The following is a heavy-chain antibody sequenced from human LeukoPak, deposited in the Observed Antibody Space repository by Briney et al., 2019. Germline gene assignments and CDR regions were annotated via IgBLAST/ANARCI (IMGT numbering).Heavy chain of an antibody. CDR1: GGTFSSYV. J-gene: IGHJ4*02. CDR3: ARVGVERKLGFRGVIED. V-gene: IGHV1-69*04. Sequence: SVKVSCKASGGTFSSYVINWVRQAPGQGLEWMGRIITIVGISNYAQQFQGRITINADKFTSTAYMELSSLRSEDTAVYYCARVGVERKLGFRGVIEDWGQGTLVTVSS. CDR2: IITIVGIS. D-gene: IGHD3-10*01.